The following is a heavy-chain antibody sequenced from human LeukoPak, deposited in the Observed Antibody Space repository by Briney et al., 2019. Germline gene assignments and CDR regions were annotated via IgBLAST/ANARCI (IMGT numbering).Heavy chain of an antibody. Sequence: SETLSLTCTVSGGSISSSSYYWGWIRQPPGKGLEWIGSIYDSGSTYYNPSLKSRVTISVDTSKNQFSLKLSSVTAADTAVYYCARQPAPFQSGGVYWGQGTLVTVSS. D-gene: IGHD6-25*01. CDR3: ARQPAPFQSGGVY. J-gene: IGHJ4*02. V-gene: IGHV4-39*01. CDR1: GGSISSSSYY. CDR2: IYDSGST.